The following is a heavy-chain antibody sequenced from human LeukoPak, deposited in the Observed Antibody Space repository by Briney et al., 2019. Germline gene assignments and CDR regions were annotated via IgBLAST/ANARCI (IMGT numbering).Heavy chain of an antibody. V-gene: IGHV4-59*12. Sequence: SETLSLTCTVSGGSISSYYWSWIRQPPGKGLEWIGYIYYSGSTNYNPSLKSRVTISVDTSKNQFSLKLSSVTAADTAVYYCARDRIVGATTPPFYYYYGLDVWGQGTTVTVS. CDR1: GGSISSYY. CDR2: IYYSGST. CDR3: ARDRIVGATTPPFYYYYGLDV. D-gene: IGHD1-26*01. J-gene: IGHJ6*02.